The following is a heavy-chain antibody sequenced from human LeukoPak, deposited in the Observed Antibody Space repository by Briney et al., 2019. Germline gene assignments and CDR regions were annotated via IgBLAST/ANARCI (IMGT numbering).Heavy chain of an antibody. Sequence: GGSLRLSCAASGFTFSSYSMNWVRQAPGKGLEWVSCISSSSSYIYYADSVKGRFTISRDNAKNSLYLQMNSLRAEDTAVYYCARGHGFMGSYYGGPFDYWGQGTLVTVSS. CDR2: ISSSSSYI. CDR1: GFTFSSYS. J-gene: IGHJ4*02. V-gene: IGHV3-21*01. D-gene: IGHD3-10*01. CDR3: ARGHGFMGSYYGGPFDY.